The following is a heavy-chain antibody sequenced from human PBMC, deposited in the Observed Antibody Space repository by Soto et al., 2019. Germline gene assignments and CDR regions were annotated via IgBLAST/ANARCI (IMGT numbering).Heavy chain of an antibody. V-gene: IGHV3-48*02. CDR2: ISGGGRPI. D-gene: IGHD6-19*01. CDR1: GFPFSTCS. Sequence: EVQLVESGGGSVQPWGSLRLSCAASGFPFSTCSMNWVRQAPGRGLEWISYISGGGRPISYADSVKGRFTISRDNAKNSLYLQMDSLTDEDTAVYYCARDLGWAFDSWGQGTLVTVSS. J-gene: IGHJ4*02. CDR3: ARDLGWAFDS.